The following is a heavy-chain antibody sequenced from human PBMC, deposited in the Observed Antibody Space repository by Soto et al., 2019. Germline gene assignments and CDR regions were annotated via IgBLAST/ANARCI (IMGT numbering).Heavy chain of an antibody. D-gene: IGHD2-2*01. CDR2: ISGNGERT. V-gene: IGHV3-23*01. CDR3: AVRLGIVAPAAFRGSVDV. J-gene: IGHJ6*02. CDR1: GFTFSSYT. Sequence: GGSLRLSCAASGFTFSSYTIHWVRQAPGTGLEWVSAISGNGERTFYADPEKGRFTISRDNSKNMASLQIDSLRAEDTAVFYCAVRLGIVAPAAFRGSVDVWGQGTTVTVSS.